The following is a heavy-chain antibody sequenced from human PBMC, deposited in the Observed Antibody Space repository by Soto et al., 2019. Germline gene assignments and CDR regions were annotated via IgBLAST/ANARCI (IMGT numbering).Heavy chain of an antibody. D-gene: IGHD3-3*01. CDR2: VFYTGFT. V-gene: IGHV4-39*01. J-gene: IGHJ4*02. CDR1: GGSISGSYYY. CDR3: ARAPVGLDTISYFDY. Sequence: SETLSLTCAVSGGSISGSYYYWGWLRQSPGKGPEWIGSVFYTGFTSYNPSLESRVSVSVDTSKNQFSLKVSGVSAADTAVYFCARAPVGLDTISYFDYWGQGKLVTVSS.